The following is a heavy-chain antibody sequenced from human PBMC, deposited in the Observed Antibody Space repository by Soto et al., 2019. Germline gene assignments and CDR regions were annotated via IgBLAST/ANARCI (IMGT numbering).Heavy chain of an antibody. D-gene: IGHD2-2*02. V-gene: IGHV3-23*01. J-gene: IGHJ4*02. CDR2: IRNSGATT. CDR1: GFTFRSYA. CDR3: AKEHGYCSSTTCYKGFDY. Sequence: GGSLRLSCAASGFTFRSYAMSWVRRAPGKGLEWVSSIRNSGATTYYADSVKGRFTLSRDNSNNTLYLRMDSLRAEDTAVYYCAKEHGYCSSTTCYKGFDYWGQGTLVTVSS.